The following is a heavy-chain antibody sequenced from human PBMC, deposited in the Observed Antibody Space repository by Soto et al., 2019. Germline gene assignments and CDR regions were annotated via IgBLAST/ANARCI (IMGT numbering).Heavy chain of an antibody. CDR3: ARQGSSGWESYYGMDV. J-gene: IGHJ6*02. V-gene: IGHV5-51*01. D-gene: IGHD6-19*01. CDR1: GYSFTSYW. Sequence: GESLKISCKGSGYSFTSYWIGWVRQMPGKGLEWMGIIYPGDSDTRYSPSFQGQVTISADKSISTAYLQWSSLKASDTAMYYCARQGSSGWESYYGMDVWGQGTTVTVSS. CDR2: IYPGDSDT.